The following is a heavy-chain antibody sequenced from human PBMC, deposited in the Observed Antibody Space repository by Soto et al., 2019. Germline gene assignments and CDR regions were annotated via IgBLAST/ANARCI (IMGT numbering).Heavy chain of an antibody. Sequence: GGSLRLSCAASGFTFSSYRMSWVRQAPGKGLEWVANIKQDGSEKYYVDSVKGRFTISRDNAKNSLYLQMNSLRAEDTAVYYCARGFGRITMVRGVIGYYYGMDVWGQGTTVTVSS. V-gene: IGHV3-7*01. D-gene: IGHD3-10*01. CDR3: ARGFGRITMVRGVIGYYYGMDV. CDR1: GFTFSSYR. CDR2: IKQDGSEK. J-gene: IGHJ6*02.